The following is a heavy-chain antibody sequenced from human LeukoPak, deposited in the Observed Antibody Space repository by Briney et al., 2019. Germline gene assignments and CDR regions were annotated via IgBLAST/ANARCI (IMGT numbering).Heavy chain of an antibody. CDR2: IYSDDST. J-gene: IGHJ3*02. D-gene: IGHD1-26*01. V-gene: IGHV3-53*01. CDR1: GFTVSSNY. Sequence: GGSLRLSCAASGFTVSSNYMSWVRQAPGTGLEWVSEIYSDDSTYYAASVKGRFSISRDKSKNTVYLQMNSLRAEDTAVYYCARELREHGVFDIWGQGTMVTVSS. CDR3: ARELREHGVFDI.